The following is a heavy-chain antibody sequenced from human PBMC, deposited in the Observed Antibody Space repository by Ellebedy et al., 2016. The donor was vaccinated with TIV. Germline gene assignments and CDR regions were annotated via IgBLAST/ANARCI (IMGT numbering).Heavy chain of an antibody. Sequence: GGSLRLSXAASRFIVSVTYMSWVRQAPGKGLEWVSIIYPDDRTFYAGFARGRFSISRDKSKNTLYLQMNSLRADDTAVYYCARDSGFGVDTPYWGQGTPVTVSS. J-gene: IGHJ4*02. CDR2: IYPDDRT. V-gene: IGHV3-53*01. CDR1: RFIVSVTY. D-gene: IGHD3-3*01. CDR3: ARDSGFGVDTPY.